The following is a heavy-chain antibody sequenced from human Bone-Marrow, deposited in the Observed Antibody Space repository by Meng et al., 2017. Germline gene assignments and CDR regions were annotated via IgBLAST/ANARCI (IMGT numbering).Heavy chain of an antibody. D-gene: IGHD6-13*01. CDR1: GGSFSGYY. V-gene: IGHV4-34*01. Sequence: ESLKISCAVYGGSFSGYYWSWIRQPPGKGLEWIGEINHSGSTNYNPSLKSRVTISVDTSKNQFSLKLSSVTAADTAVYYCARGCPYSSSWYSIWYYYYGMDVWGQGTTVTVSS. CDR2: INHSGST. CDR3: ARGCPYSSSWYSIWYYYYGMDV. J-gene: IGHJ6*02.